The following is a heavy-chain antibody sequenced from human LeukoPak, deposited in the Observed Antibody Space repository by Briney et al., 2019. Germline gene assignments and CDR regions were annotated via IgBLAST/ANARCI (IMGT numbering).Heavy chain of an antibody. Sequence: GGSLRLSCAASGFTFGNYAMSWVRQSPGKGLEWVAVISGNGGSTYYADFVKGRFTISRDNSKNTLYVEMNSLRAEDTAIYYCVKDRAVDTSLVILDYWGQGTLVTVSS. CDR1: GFTFGNYA. D-gene: IGHD5-18*01. V-gene: IGHV3-23*01. CDR2: ISGNGGST. CDR3: VKDRAVDTSLVILDY. J-gene: IGHJ4*02.